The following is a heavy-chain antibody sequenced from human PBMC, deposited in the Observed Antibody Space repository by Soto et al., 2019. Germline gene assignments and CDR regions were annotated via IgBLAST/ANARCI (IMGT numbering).Heavy chain of an antibody. CDR1: VFTFSIYG. D-gene: IGHD6-13*01. J-gene: IGHJ4*02. V-gene: IGHV3-30*18. CDR3: AKRGSSWYYFDY. CDR2: ISYDGSNK. Sequence: GGALRLTCASSVFTFSIYGMPWVRQAPGKGLEWVAVISYDGSNKYYADSVKGRFTISRDNSKNTLYLQMNSLRAEDTAVYYCAKRGSSWYYFDYWGQGTMVTVSS.